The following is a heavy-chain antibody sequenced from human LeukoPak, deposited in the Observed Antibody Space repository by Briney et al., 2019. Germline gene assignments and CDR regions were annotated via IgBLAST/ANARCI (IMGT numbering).Heavy chain of an antibody. CDR2: IIISSSYI. J-gene: IGHJ6*01. CDR1: GFTFSRYS. D-gene: IGHD2-15*01. Sequence: GGSLRLSCAASGFTFSRYSMNWVRQAPGKGLELVSSIIISSSYIYYADSLKGRFTISRDNAKNSLYLQMNSLRAADTAVYYCARGSEGYCSGGGCYYGMDVWGQGTTVTVSS. CDR3: ARGSEGYCSGGGCYYGMDV. V-gene: IGHV3-21*01.